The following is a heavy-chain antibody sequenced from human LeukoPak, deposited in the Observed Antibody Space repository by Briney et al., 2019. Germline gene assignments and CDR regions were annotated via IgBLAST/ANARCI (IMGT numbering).Heavy chain of an antibody. CDR1: GFTLSSHG. V-gene: IGHV3-30*18. CDR3: AKDPGGGTPLEYYYGMDV. Sequence: GGSLRLSCAASGFTLSSHGMPWVRQAPGKGLEWVAVISYDGSSKYYADSVKGRVTISRDNSKNTLYLQMNSLRAEDTAVYYCAKDPGGGTPLEYYYGMDVWGQGTTVTVSS. J-gene: IGHJ6*02. D-gene: IGHD3-16*01. CDR2: ISYDGSSK.